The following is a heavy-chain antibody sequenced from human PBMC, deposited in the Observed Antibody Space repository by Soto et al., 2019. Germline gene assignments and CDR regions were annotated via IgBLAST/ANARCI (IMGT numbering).Heavy chain of an antibody. V-gene: IGHV4-61*01. Sequence: QVQLQESGPGLVKPSETLSLTCTVSGGSVSSGRYYWTWIRQPPGKGLEWIGHIYYIGTTHYSPSLKSRVTISSDTSKNQFSLRLPSVTAADTAVYYCARSGSKYGADAFDTWGQGTVVIVSS. CDR1: GGSVSSGRYY. D-gene: IGHD5-18*01. CDR2: IYYIGTT. J-gene: IGHJ3*02. CDR3: ARSGSKYGADAFDT.